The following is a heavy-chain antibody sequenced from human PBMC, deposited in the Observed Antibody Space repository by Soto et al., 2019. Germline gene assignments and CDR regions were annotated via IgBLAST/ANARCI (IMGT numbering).Heavy chain of an antibody. V-gene: IGHV4-59*08. CDR1: GGSISSYY. CDR2: IYYSGST. J-gene: IGHJ4*02. D-gene: IGHD3-9*01. Sequence: SETLSLTCTVSGGSISSYYWSWIRQPPGKGLEWIGYIYYSGSTNYNPSLKSRVTISVDTSKNQFSLKLSSVTAADTAVYYCARARNLLTGYYKGGFYYFDFWGEGILVTVSS. CDR3: ARARNLLTGYYKGGFYYFDF.